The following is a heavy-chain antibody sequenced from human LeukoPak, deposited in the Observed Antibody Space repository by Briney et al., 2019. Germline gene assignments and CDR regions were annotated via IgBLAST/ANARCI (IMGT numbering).Heavy chain of an antibody. V-gene: IGHV3-23*01. CDR1: GFTFNNFA. D-gene: IGHD6-25*01. Sequence: GGSLRLSCAASGFTFNNFAMSWVRQAPGKGLEWVSVISASGAYTLYADSVKGRFTISRDNSKTTLHLQMSSLRAQDTGIYYCAKAQRSSGTREFDSWGQGILVTVSS. CDR3: AKAQRSSGTREFDS. J-gene: IGHJ4*02. CDR2: ISASGAYT.